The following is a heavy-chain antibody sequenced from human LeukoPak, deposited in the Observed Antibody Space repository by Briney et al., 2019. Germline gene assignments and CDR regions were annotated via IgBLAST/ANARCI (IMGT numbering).Heavy chain of an antibody. CDR1: GGSISSSSYY. V-gene: IGHV4-39*07. Sequence: SETLSLTCTVSGGSISSSSYYWGWIRQPPGTGLEWIGSIYYSGSTYYTPSLKSRVTISVDTSKNQFSLKLNSVTAADTAVYYCARGYYDSSGYYQSPILDYWGQGTLVTVPS. J-gene: IGHJ4*02. D-gene: IGHD3-22*01. CDR2: IYYSGST. CDR3: ARGYYDSSGYYQSPILDY.